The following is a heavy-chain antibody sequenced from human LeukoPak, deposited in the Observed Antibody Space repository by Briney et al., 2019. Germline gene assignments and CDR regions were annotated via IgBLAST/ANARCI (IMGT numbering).Heavy chain of an antibody. CDR2: IKQDGSEK. Sequence: PGGSLRLSCAASGFTFSSYWMSWVTQAPGKGLEWVANIKQDGSEKYYVDSVKGRFTISRDNAENSLYLQMNSLRAEDTALYYCAKDSVGRGIAAAGPLDYWGQGTLVTVSS. D-gene: IGHD6-13*01. CDR3: AKDSVGRGIAAAGPLDY. V-gene: IGHV3-7*03. CDR1: GFTFSSYW. J-gene: IGHJ4*02.